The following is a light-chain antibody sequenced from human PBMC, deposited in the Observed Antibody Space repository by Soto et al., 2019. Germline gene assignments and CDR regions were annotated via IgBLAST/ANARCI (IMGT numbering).Light chain of an antibody. CDR2: TAS. CDR1: QSISGY. CDR3: QQNYNNPYT. J-gene: IGKJ2*01. Sequence: DLQMTQSPSSLSASVGDRVTITCRTSQSISGYLNWYQHKPGRAPRLLIYTASTLQSGVPSRFSGSGSGTDFTLTITSLQPEDFATYYCQQNYNNPYTFGQGTNLEI. V-gene: IGKV1-39*01.